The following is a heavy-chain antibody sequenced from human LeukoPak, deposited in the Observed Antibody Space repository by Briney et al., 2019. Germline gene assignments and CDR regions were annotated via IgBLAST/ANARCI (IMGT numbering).Heavy chain of an antibody. D-gene: IGHD3-22*01. CDR3: AKASAMIVVVSKHFDY. V-gene: IGHV3-23*01. Sequence: GGSLRLSCAASGFTFSSYAMSWVRQAPGKGLEWGSAISGSGGITYYADSVKSRVTISRDNSKNTLCLRMNSLRAEDTAVYYCAKASAMIVVVSKHFDYWGQGTLVTVSS. J-gene: IGHJ4*02. CDR2: ISGSGGIT. CDR1: GFTFSSYA.